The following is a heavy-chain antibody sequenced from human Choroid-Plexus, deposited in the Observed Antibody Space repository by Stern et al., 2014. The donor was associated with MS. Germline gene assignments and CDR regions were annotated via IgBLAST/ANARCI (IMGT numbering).Heavy chain of an antibody. CDR1: GFTFGSCA. V-gene: IGHV3-30*18. J-gene: IGHJ5*02. Sequence: VQLVESGGGVVQPGRPLRLSCVASGFTFGSCALHWVRPAPGKGLEWVGGASHDGSYKYYADSVKGRFTISRDNSQNTLYMQMSSLRPEDTAVYYCAKDRQYLTYFFDHWGQGSLVTVSS. CDR2: ASHDGSYK. CDR3: AKDRQYLTYFFDH. D-gene: IGHD2/OR15-2a*01.